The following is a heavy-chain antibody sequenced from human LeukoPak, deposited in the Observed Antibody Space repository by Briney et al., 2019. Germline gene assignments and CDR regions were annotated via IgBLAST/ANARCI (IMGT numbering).Heavy chain of an antibody. CDR2: IRSKAKSFAT. CDR1: GFTFSGST. CDR3: SRAYDTTGYYYIDY. J-gene: IGHJ4*02. V-gene: IGHV3-73*01. Sequence: GGSLKLSCAASGFTFSGSTVHWVRQASGKGLEWVGRIRSKAKSFATAYAASVTGRFTISRADSDNTAYLQMNSLKTEDTAVYYCSRAYDTTGYYYIDYWGQGTLVTVSS. D-gene: IGHD3-22*01.